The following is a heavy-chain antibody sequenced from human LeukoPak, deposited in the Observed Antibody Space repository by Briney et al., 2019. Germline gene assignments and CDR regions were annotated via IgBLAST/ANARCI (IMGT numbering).Heavy chain of an antibody. CDR3: ARDFGGATGGFDY. CDR2: MYNGGT. CDR1: GASIRSYS. J-gene: IGHJ4*02. D-gene: IGHD1-26*01. V-gene: IGHV4-59*12. Sequence: PSQTLSLTCIVSGASIRSYSWTWIRQPPGKGLEWIAYMYNGGTDSNPSLKSRVTMSVDTSKNQFSLKLSSVTAADTAVYYCARDFGGATGGFDYWGQGTPRPGSS.